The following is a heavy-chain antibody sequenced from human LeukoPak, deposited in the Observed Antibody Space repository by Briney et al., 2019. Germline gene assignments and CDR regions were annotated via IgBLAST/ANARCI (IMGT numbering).Heavy chain of an antibody. CDR2: ISYTGTT. CDR1: GGSVSSGSYY. D-gene: IGHD3-10*01. J-gene: IGHJ3*02. Sequence: SETLSLTCTVSGGSVSSGSYYWSWIRQPPGKRLEWIGYISYTGTTNYNPSLRSRVTISVDMSKNQIFLKLNSVTAADTAVYHCASPSGGRYRDDALDIWGQGTMLTVSS. CDR3: ASPSGGRYRDDALDI. V-gene: IGHV4-61*01.